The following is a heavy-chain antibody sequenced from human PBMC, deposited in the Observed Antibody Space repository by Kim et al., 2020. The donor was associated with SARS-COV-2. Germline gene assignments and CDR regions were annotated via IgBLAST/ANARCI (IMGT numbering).Heavy chain of an antibody. V-gene: IGHV1-69*01. CDR3: ARAGYSSGWYEGYFDY. J-gene: IGHJ4*02. Sequence: KFQGRVTSTADESTSTAYMGLSSLRSEDTAVYYCARAGYSSGWYEGYFDYWGQGTLVTVSS. D-gene: IGHD6-19*01.